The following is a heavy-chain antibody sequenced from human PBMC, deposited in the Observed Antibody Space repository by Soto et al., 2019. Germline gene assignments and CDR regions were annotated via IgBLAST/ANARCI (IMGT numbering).Heavy chain of an antibody. J-gene: IGHJ6*02. D-gene: IGHD2-2*01. CDR1: GFTLSSYA. CDR3: AKGYCSSSSCEKLNPFRNKYYYNGLDV. V-gene: IGHV3-23*01. Sequence: EVHLLESGGGLVQPGGSLRLSCAASGFTLSSYAMSWVRQAPGKGLEWVSGISASGGSTYYADSVKGRFTISRDSSKNTGYLQVISLRAEDTAVYHCAKGYCSSSSCEKLNPFRNKYYYNGLDVWGQGTTVAVSS. CDR2: ISASGGST.